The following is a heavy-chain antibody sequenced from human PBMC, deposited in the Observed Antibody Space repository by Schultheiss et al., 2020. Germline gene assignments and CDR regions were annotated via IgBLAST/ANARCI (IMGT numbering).Heavy chain of an antibody. J-gene: IGHJ4*02. Sequence: GGSLRLSCAASGFTFSSYSMNWVRQAPGKGLEWVAVISYDGSNKYYADSVKGRFTISRDNSKNTLYLQMNSLRAEDTAVYYCAKEVWGTDTKYYFDYWGQGTLVTVSS. CDR3: AKEVWGTDTKYYFDY. V-gene: IGHV3-30*18. CDR1: GFTFSSYS. D-gene: IGHD3-16*01. CDR2: ISYDGSNK.